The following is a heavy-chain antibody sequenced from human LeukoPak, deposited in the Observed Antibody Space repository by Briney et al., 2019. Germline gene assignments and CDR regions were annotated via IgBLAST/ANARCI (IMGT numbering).Heavy chain of an antibody. CDR1: GYTFTSYG. Sequence: GASVKVSCKASGYTFTSYGISWVRQAPGQGLEWMGWIGAYNGNTNYAQKLQGRVTMTTDTSTSTAYMELRSLRSDDTAVYYCASGSSSGYSYGQDAFDIWGQGTMVTVSS. CDR2: IGAYNGNT. J-gene: IGHJ3*02. CDR3: ASGSSSGYSYGQDAFDI. D-gene: IGHD5-18*01. V-gene: IGHV1-18*01.